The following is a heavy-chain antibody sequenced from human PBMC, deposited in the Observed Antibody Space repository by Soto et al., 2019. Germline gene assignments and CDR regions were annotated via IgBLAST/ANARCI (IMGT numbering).Heavy chain of an antibody. CDR2: IYYSGST. D-gene: IGHD4-17*01. Sequence: QVQLQESGPGLVKPSQTLSLTCTVSGGSISSGGYYWSWIRQHPGKGLEWIGYIYYSGSTYYNPSLKSRVTISVDTSKNQFSLKLSSVTAADTAVYYCASSGITVTTITDAFDIWCQGTMVTVSS. CDR1: GGSISSGGYY. CDR3: ASSGITVTTITDAFDI. V-gene: IGHV4-31*03. J-gene: IGHJ3*02.